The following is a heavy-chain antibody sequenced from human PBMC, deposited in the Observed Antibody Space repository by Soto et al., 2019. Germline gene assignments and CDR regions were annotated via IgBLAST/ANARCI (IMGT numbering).Heavy chain of an antibody. CDR3: ASPARNYDFWSGYSFEF. J-gene: IGHJ3*01. CDR1: GYTFTSYD. Sequence: ASVKVSCKGSGYTFTSYDINWVRQATGQGLEWMGWMNPNSGNTGYAQKFHGRVTMTRNTSISTAYMGLSSLRSEDTAVYYCASPARNYDFWSGYSFEFWGQGTMVTVSS. CDR2: MNPNSGNT. D-gene: IGHD3-3*01. V-gene: IGHV1-8*01.